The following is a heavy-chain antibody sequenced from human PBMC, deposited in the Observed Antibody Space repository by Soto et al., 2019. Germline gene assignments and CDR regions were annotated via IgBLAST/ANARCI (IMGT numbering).Heavy chain of an antibody. CDR1: GGSFSGYY. CDR2: INHSGST. V-gene: IGHV4-34*01. Sequence: QVQLQQWGAGLLKPSETLSLTCAVYGGSFSGYYWSWIRQPPGKGLEWIGEINHSGSTNYNPSLKSRVTISVDTSKNQFSLKLSSVTAADTAVYYCASGWAMYYYDSSGYYGKLDYWGQGTLVTVSS. J-gene: IGHJ4*02. D-gene: IGHD3-22*01. CDR3: ASGWAMYYYDSSGYYGKLDY.